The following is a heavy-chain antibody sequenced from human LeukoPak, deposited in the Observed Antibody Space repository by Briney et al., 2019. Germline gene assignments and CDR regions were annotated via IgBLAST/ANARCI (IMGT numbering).Heavy chain of an antibody. V-gene: IGHV3-43*01. Sequence: GGSLRLSCAASGFTFDDYTMHWVRQAPGKGLEWVSLISWDGGSTYYADSVKGRFTISRDNAKNSLYLQMNSLRAEDTAVYYCAHSSSWYSNFDYWGQGTLVTVSS. J-gene: IGHJ4*02. CDR1: GFTFDDYT. D-gene: IGHD6-13*01. CDR3: AHSSSWYSNFDY. CDR2: ISWDGGST.